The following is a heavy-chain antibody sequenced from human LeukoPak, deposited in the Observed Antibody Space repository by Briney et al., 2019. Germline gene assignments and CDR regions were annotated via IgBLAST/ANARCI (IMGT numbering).Heavy chain of an antibody. Sequence: GGSLRLSCAASGFTFSSYAMSWVRQAPGRGLEWVSAISGSGGSTYYADSVKGRITISRDNSKNTLYLQMNSLRAEDTAVYYCAKDRSSITMIVVVKNYFDYWGQGTLVTVSS. CDR2: ISGSGGST. J-gene: IGHJ4*02. V-gene: IGHV3-23*01. CDR1: GFTFSSYA. CDR3: AKDRSSITMIVVVKNYFDY. D-gene: IGHD3-22*01.